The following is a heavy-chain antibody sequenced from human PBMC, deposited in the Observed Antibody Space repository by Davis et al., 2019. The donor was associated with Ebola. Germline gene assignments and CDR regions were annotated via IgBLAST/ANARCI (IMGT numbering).Heavy chain of an antibody. CDR1: GGSISSSSYY. CDR2: IYYSGST. D-gene: IGHD1-1*01. Sequence: MPGGSLRLSCTVSGGSISSSSYYWGWIRQPPGKGLEWIGSIYYSGSTYYNPSLKSRVTISVDTSKNKFSLKLSSVTAADTAVYYCARHIRLEIDYRGQGTLVTVSS. V-gene: IGHV4-39*01. CDR3: ARHIRLEIDY. J-gene: IGHJ4*02.